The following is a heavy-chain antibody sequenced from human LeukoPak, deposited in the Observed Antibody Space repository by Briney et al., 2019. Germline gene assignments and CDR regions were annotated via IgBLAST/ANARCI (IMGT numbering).Heavy chain of an antibody. CDR1: GGSISSGSYY. V-gene: IGHV4-61*02. CDR3: ARDRPWQRYFDWLPEYYFDY. D-gene: IGHD3-9*01. CDR2: IYTSGST. Sequence: SETLSLTCTVSGGSISSGSYYWSWIRQPAGKGLEWIGRIYTSGSTNYNPSLKSRVTISVDTSKNQFSLKLSSVTAADTAVYYCARDRPWQRYFDWLPEYYFDYWGQGTLVTVSS. J-gene: IGHJ4*02.